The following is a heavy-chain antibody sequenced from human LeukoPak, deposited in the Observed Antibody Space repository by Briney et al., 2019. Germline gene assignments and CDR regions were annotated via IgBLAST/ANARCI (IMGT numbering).Heavy chain of an antibody. CDR2: INGDGSGT. Sequence: GGSLRLSCAASGFTFSSYWMYWVRQAPGKGPVWVSRINGDGSGTNYADSVKGRFTISRDNAKNTLYLQMNSLRAEDTAVYYCAKGRIGYSYGYSDYWGQGTLVTVSS. CDR1: GFTFSSYW. CDR3: AKGRIGYSYGYSDY. J-gene: IGHJ4*02. D-gene: IGHD5-18*01. V-gene: IGHV3-74*01.